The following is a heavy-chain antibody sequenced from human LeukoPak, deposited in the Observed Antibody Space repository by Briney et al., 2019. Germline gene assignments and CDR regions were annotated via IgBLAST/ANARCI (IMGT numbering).Heavy chain of an antibody. V-gene: IGHV6-1*01. J-gene: IGHJ4*02. Sequence: SQTLSLTCTISGDSVSSNDAAWNWIRQSPSRGLEWLGRTFYRSKWYYDSAVSVKSRITINPDTSKNQFSLQLNSVTPEDTAVYYCARENTLVRGTRNPFDYWGRGTLVTVSS. CDR2: TFYRSKWYY. CDR3: ARENTLVRGTRNPFDY. CDR1: GDSVSSNDAA. D-gene: IGHD3-10*01.